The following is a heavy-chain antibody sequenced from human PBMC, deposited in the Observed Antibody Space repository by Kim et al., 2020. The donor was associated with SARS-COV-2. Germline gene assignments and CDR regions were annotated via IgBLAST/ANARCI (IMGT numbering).Heavy chain of an antibody. CDR3: ARNGRGSSPNWFDP. J-gene: IGHJ5*02. CDR1: AYTFTSYG. Sequence: ASVKVSCKASAYTFTSYGISWVRQAPGQGLEWMGWISAYHGNTNYAQKLQGRVTMTTDTSTSTAYMELRSLRSDDTAVYYCARNGRGSSPNWFDPWGQGTLVTVSS. CDR2: ISAYHGNT. D-gene: IGHD1-26*01. V-gene: IGHV1-18*01.